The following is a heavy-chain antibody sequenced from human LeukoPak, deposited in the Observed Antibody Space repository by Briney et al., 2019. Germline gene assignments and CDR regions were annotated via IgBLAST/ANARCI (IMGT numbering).Heavy chain of an antibody. V-gene: IGHV1-69*05. CDR3: ARGRSSWFFDS. CDR1: GGTFISYA. Sequence: SVKVSCKASGGTFISYAISWVRQAPGQGLEWMGGIIPIFGTANYAQKFQGRVTMTRDTSTSTVYMELSSLRFEDTAVYYCARGRSSWFFDSWGQGTLVTVSS. CDR2: IIPIFGTA. D-gene: IGHD6-13*01. J-gene: IGHJ4*02.